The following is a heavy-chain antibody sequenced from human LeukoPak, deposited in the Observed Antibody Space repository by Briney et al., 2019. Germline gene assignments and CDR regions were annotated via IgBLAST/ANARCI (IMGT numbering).Heavy chain of an antibody. Sequence: GGSLRLSCAASGFTFSSYGMHWIRQAPGKGLEWVAFIRSDGSNKYSADSEKGRFTISRDNSKNTLYLQMNSLSAEDTAVYYCARRAGAYSHPYDYWGQGTLVTVSS. CDR2: IRSDGSNK. CDR3: ARRAGAYSHPYDY. J-gene: IGHJ4*02. V-gene: IGHV3-30*02. D-gene: IGHD4/OR15-4a*01. CDR1: GFTFSSYG.